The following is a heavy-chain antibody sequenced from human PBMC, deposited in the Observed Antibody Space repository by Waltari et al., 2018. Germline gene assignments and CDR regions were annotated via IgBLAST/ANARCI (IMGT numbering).Heavy chain of an antibody. J-gene: IGHJ5*02. D-gene: IGHD6-13*01. CDR1: GFTFSSYW. Sequence: EVQLVESGGGLVQPGGSLRLSCAASGFTFSSYWMHWVGQAPGKGLVWVSRINSDGSSTSYADSVKGRFTISRDNAKNTLYLQMNSLRAEDTAVYYCARVAAAGTWGYNWFDPWGQGTLVTVSS. CDR2: INSDGSST. CDR3: ARVAAAGTWGYNWFDP. V-gene: IGHV3-74*01.